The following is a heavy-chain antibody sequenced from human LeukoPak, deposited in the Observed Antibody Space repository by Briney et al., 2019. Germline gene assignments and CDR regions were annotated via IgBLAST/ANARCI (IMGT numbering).Heavy chain of an antibody. CDR3: ARGRDGYSFDY. D-gene: IGHD5-24*01. J-gene: IGHJ4*02. CDR1: GFTFSTYE. Sequence: PGGSLRLSCAASGFTFSTYEMNWVRQAPGKGLEWVSSISSSSSYIYYADSVKGRFTISRDNAKNSLYLQMNSLRAEDTAVYYCARGRDGYSFDYWGQGTLVTVSS. CDR2: ISSSSSYI. V-gene: IGHV3-21*01.